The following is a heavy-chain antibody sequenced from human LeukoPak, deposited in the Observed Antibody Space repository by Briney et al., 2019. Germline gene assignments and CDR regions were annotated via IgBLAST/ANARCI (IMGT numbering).Heavy chain of an antibody. CDR3: ARLRSRYYYGSGSYAFDY. Sequence: SETLSLTCTVSGGSISSYYWSWIRQPPGKGLEWIGYIYYSGSTNYNPSLKSRVTISVDTSKNQFSLKLSSVTAADTAVYYCARLRSRYYYGSGSYAFDYWGQGTLVTVSS. J-gene: IGHJ4*02. CDR1: GGSISSYY. D-gene: IGHD3-10*01. CDR2: IYYSGST. V-gene: IGHV4-59*01.